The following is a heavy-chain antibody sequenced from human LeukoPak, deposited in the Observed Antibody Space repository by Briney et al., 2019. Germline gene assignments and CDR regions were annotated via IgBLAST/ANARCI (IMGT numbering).Heavy chain of an antibody. CDR2: MGGSGART. V-gene: IGHV3-23*01. CDR1: GFTFNSYV. Sequence: GGSLRLSCAASGFTFNSYVMSWVRQAPGKGLEWVSAMGGSGARTYYADSVRGRFTISRDNSKNTVYLQLNSLRGEDTAVYYCAKDLVSGDWYWRGFDSWGQGTLVTVSS. CDR3: AKDLVSGDWYWRGFDS. J-gene: IGHJ4*02. D-gene: IGHD6-19*01.